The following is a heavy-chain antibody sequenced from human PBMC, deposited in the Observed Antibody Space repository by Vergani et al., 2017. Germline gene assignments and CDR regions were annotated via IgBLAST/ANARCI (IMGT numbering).Heavy chain of an antibody. CDR3: ATEGIYSSSWYDY. CDR1: GGSISSGSYY. Sequence: QVQLQESGPGLVKPSQTLSLTCTVSGGSISSGSYYWSWIRQPAGKGLEWIGRIYTSGSTNYNPSLKSRVTISVDTSKNQFSLKLSSVPAADTAVYYCATEGIYSSSWYDYWGQGTLVTVSS. J-gene: IGHJ4*02. D-gene: IGHD6-13*01. V-gene: IGHV4-61*02. CDR2: IYTSGST.